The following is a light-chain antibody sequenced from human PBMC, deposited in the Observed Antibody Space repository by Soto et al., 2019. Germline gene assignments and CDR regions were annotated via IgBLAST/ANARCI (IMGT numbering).Light chain of an antibody. CDR2: AAA. CDR1: QSICRN. CDR3: QHHNNWPPIT. Sequence: EIKMTRSPPTLYVSQGESATLSWMVSQSICRNLGWCQQKPGQAPRLLIYAAAARATGVPARFSGSGSGTEFTLTISSLQSEDSAVYYCQHHNNWPPITFGQGTRLEIK. J-gene: IGKJ5*01. V-gene: IGKV3-15*01.